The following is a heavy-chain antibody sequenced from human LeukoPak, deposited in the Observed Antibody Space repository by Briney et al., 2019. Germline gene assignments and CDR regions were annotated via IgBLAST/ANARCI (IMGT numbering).Heavy chain of an antibody. D-gene: IGHD1-20*01. Sequence: GGSLRLSCAASGFTFSSYEMNWVRQALGKGLEWVSYISSSGSTIYYADSVKGRFTISRDNAKNSLYLQMNSLRAEDTAVYYCARDGPDLLTGTTFVYYFDYWGQGTLVTVSS. J-gene: IGHJ4*02. CDR1: GFTFSSYE. CDR2: ISSSGSTI. CDR3: ARDGPDLLTGTTFVYYFDY. V-gene: IGHV3-48*03.